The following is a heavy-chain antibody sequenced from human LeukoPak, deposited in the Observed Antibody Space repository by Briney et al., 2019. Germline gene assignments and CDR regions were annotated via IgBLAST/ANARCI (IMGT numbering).Heavy chain of an antibody. J-gene: IGHJ6*02. D-gene: IGHD6-13*01. CDR3: AKSRRYSSSWYRGDYYYGMDV. CDR1: GFTFDDYA. Sequence: GGSLRLSCAASGFTFDDYAMHWVRQAPGKGLEWVSGISWNSGSIGYADSVKGRFTISRDNAKNSLYLQMNSLRAEDTAVYYCAKSRRYSSSWYRGDYYYGMDVWGQGTTVTVSS. V-gene: IGHV3-9*01. CDR2: ISWNSGSI.